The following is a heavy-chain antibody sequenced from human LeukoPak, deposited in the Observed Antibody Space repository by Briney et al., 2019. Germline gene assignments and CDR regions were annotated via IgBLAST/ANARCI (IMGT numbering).Heavy chain of an antibody. CDR1: GFTFSSYS. CDR2: IKSKTDGGTT. CDR3: TTPYSSGSHPTDY. V-gene: IGHV3-15*01. J-gene: IGHJ4*02. D-gene: IGHD6-19*01. Sequence: GGSLRLSCAASGFTFSSYSMSWVRQAPGKGLEWVGRIKSKTDGGTTDYAAPVKGRFTISRDDSKNTLYLQMNSLKTEDTAVYYCTTPYSSGSHPTDYWGQGTLVTVSS.